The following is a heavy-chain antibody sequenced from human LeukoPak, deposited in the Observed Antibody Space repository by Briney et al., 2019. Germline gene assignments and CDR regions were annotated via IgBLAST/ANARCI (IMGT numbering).Heavy chain of an antibody. CDR1: GYTFTSYY. CDR3: AGIAVAESKNWFDP. J-gene: IGHJ5*02. CDR2: ISAYNGNT. Sequence: GASVKVSCKASGYTFTSYYMHWVRQAPGQGLEWMGWISAYNGNTNYAQKLQGRVTMTTDTSTSTAYMELRSLRSDDTAVYYCAGIAVAESKNWFDPWGQGTLVTVSS. V-gene: IGHV1-18*04. D-gene: IGHD6-19*01.